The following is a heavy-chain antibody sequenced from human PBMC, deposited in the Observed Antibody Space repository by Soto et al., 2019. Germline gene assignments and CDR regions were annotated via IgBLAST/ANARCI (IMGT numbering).Heavy chain of an antibody. CDR1: GFTFSSYW. V-gene: IGHV3-7*01. D-gene: IGHD6-13*01. CDR3: ARDRYSSSWYRGYYFDY. CDR2: IKQDGSEK. J-gene: IGHJ4*02. Sequence: GGSLRLSCAASGFTFSSYWMSWVRQAPGKGLEWVANIKQDGSEKYYVDSVKGRFTISRDNAKNSLYLQMNSLRAEDKAVYYCARDRYSSSWYRGYYFDYWGQGTLVTVSS.